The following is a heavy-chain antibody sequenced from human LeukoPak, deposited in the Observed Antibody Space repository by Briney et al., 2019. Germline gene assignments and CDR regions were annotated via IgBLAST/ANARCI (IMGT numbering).Heavy chain of an antibody. V-gene: IGHV4-59*12. D-gene: IGHD3-9*01. CDR1: NDSFSNYY. CDR3: AREKNILTGYYDY. Sequence: SETLSLTCTVSNDSFSNYYWTWIRQSPGKALEWIGYVYYTDKTHYNPSLKSRVFISADTSQNQFSLRLSSVTAADTAVYYCAREKNILTGYYDYWGQGTLVTVSS. J-gene: IGHJ4*02. CDR2: VYYTDKT.